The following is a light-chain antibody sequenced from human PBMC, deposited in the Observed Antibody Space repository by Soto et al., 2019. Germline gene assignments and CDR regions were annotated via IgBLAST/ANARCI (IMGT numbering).Light chain of an antibody. CDR2: EDN. CDR3: QSYDSSNHAV. J-gene: IGLJ7*01. CDR1: SGSIASNY. Sequence: NFMLTQPHSVSESPGKTVTISCTGRSGSIASNYVQWYQQRPGSAPTTVIYEDNQRPSGVPDRFSGSIDSSSNSASLTISGLKTEDEAYYYCQSYDSSNHAVFGGGTQLTVL. V-gene: IGLV6-57*02.